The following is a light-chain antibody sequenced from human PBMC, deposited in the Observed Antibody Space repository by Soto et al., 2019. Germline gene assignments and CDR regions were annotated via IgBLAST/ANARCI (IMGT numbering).Light chain of an antibody. CDR3: CSYAGRYTYV. J-gene: IGLJ1*01. CDR2: DVR. Sequence: QSVLAQPPSASGSPGQSVTISCTGSGSDIGAYNFVSWYQQHPGKAPKLMIYDVRKRPSGVPDRFSGSKSDNTASLTISGLQAEDEADYYCCSYAGRYTYVFGTGTKLTVL. V-gene: IGLV2-11*01. CDR1: GSDIGAYNF.